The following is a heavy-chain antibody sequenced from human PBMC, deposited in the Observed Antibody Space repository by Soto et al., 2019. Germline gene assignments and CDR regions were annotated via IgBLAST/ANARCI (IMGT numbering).Heavy chain of an antibody. D-gene: IGHD2-15*01. Sequence: PSETLSRTCAVSGGSISSSNWLSWFLQSPWKGLEWIGEIYYSGTTKYNPSLKSRVTISVDKSKNQFSLKMYSVTAADTAVYYCARDQGYCSGGSCYVFDSWGQGTLVTVSS. J-gene: IGHJ4*02. V-gene: IGHV4-4*02. CDR3: ARDQGYCSGGSCYVFDS. CDR2: IYYSGTT. CDR1: GGSISSSNW.